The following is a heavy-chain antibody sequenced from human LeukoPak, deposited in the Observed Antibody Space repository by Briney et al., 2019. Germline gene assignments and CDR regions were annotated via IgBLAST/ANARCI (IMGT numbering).Heavy chain of an antibody. J-gene: IGHJ4*02. CDR3: ARDSPGIAAAVGY. D-gene: IGHD6-13*01. V-gene: IGHV1-2*02. CDR1: GYTFTGYY. CDR2: INPNSGGT. Sequence: ASVKVSCKASGYTFTGYYMHWVRQAPGQGLEWMGWINPNSGGTNYAQKFQGRVTMTRDTSISTAYMELSRLRSDDTAVYYCARDSPGIAAAVGYWGQGTLVTVSS.